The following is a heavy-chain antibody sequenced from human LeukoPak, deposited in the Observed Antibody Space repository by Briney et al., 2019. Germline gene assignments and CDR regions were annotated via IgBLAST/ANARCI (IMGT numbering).Heavy chain of an antibody. D-gene: IGHD2-2*01. Sequence: SQTLSLTCAVYGGSFSGYYWSWIRQPPGKGLEWIGEINHSGSTSYIPSLKSRVTISVDTSKNQFSLKLSSVTAADTAVYYCARGSTSTNWLDPWGQGTLVTVSS. J-gene: IGHJ5*02. CDR1: GGSFSGYY. V-gene: IGHV4-34*01. CDR3: ARGSTSTNWLDP. CDR2: INHSGST.